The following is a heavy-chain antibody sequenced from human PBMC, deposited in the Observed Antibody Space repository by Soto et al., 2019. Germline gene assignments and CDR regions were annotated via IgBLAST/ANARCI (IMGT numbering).Heavy chain of an antibody. V-gene: IGHV5-51*01. D-gene: IGHD2-2*01. CDR2: IYPGDSDT. Sequence: LGESLKISCKGSGYSFTSYWIGWVRQMPGKGLEWMGIIYPGDSDTRYSPSFQGQVTISADKSISTACLQWSSLKASDTAMYYCARHRGYCSSTRCYVPYYYMVVPCKAPTLTLSS. CDR1: GYSFTSYW. CDR3: ARHRGYCSSTRCYVPYYYMVV. J-gene: IGHJ6*03.